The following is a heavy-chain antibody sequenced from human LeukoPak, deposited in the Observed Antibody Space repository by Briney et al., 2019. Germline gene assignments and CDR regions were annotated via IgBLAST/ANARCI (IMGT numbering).Heavy chain of an antibody. V-gene: IGHV1-18*01. D-gene: IGHD1-26*01. Sequence: ASVKVSCKASGYSFHSFAINWVRQAPGQGLEWLGRISTDNGNTNYARKFQGRVTMTTDTSTSTVYMELRRLTSDDTAVYYCARGSELLFWGQGTLVAVSS. J-gene: IGHJ4*02. CDR2: ISTDNGNT. CDR1: GYSFHSFA. CDR3: ARGSELLF.